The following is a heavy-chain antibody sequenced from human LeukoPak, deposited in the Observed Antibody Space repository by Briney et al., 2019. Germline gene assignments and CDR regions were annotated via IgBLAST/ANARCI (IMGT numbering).Heavy chain of an antibody. J-gene: IGHJ4*02. D-gene: IGHD1-26*01. CDR2: IGPIFGTG. CDR3: ARGSSGSYSYYFDY. Sequence: SVKLSCTASGGTFSSYAITWVRQAPGQGLEWMGGIGPIFGTGDYAQKCQCRVTITTDESTTTAYMELSSLRSEDTAVYYCARGSSGSYSYYFDYWGQGNLVTVSS. V-gene: IGHV1-69*05. CDR1: GGTFSSYA.